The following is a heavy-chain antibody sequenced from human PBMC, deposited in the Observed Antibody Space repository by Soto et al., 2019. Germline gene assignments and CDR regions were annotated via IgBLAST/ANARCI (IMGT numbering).Heavy chain of an antibody. CDR1: GGTFSTFG. CDR3: AKSAPMDAGDKYYYDF. Sequence: SVKVSCKASGGTFSTFGISWLRQSPGQGLEWMGGIIPFFGTARYSQKFEDGITITADESTNTVYMDLRSLTSEDTAIYYCAKSAPMDAGDKYYYDFWGQGALVTVSS. V-gene: IGHV1-69*13. D-gene: IGHD4-17*01. CDR2: IIPFFGTA. J-gene: IGHJ4*02.